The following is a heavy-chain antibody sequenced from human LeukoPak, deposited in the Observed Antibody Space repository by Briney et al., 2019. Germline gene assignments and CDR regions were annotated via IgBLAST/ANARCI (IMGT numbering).Heavy chain of an antibody. CDR2: IYYSGST. CDR1: GGSISSSSYY. CDR3: ARAADVDTATGSWGLDY. Sequence: SETLSLTCTVSGGSISSSSYYWGWIRQPPGKGLEWIGSIYYSGSTYYNPSLKSRVTISVDTSKNQFSLKLSSVTAADTAVYYCARAADVDTATGSWGLDYWGQGTLVTVSS. J-gene: IGHJ4*02. V-gene: IGHV4-39*07. D-gene: IGHD5-18*01.